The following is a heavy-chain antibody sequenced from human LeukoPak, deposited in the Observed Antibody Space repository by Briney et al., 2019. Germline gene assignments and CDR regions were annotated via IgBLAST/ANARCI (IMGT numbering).Heavy chain of an antibody. D-gene: IGHD6-19*01. Sequence: GGSLRLSCAASGFTFNSYAMYWVRQAPGKGLEWVSGIFGSGGSAHYVDSVKGRFTISRDNSKNTVYLQMDSLRVEDTAVYYCGKTTTGYSSGRYPGWPVDYWGQGTLVTVSS. V-gene: IGHV3-23*01. CDR1: GFTFNSYA. J-gene: IGHJ4*02. CDR2: IFGSGGSA. CDR3: GKTTTGYSSGRYPGWPVDY.